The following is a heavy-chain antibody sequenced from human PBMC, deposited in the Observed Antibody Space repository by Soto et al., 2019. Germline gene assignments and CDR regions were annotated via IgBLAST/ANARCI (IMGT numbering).Heavy chain of an antibody. Sequence: QGQLEQSGAEVRKPGSSVKVSCKASGGSFSSYAISWVRQASGQGLEWMGGIVPVLGTSHSAQKFQGRVTFSTDDSTTTAYMELSSLRSEDTAVYYCARDSPGGGYYYGMDVWGQGTTVTVSS. J-gene: IGHJ6*02. CDR1: GGSFSSYA. CDR3: ARDSPGGGYYYGMDV. D-gene: IGHD3-16*01. V-gene: IGHV1-69*01. CDR2: IVPVLGTS.